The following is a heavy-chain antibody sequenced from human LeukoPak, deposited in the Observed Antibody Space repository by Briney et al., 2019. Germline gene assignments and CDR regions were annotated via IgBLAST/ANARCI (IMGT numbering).Heavy chain of an antibody. Sequence: ASVKVSCKASGYTFTGYYMHWVRQAPGQGREWMGRINPNSGGTNYAQKFQGRVTMTRDTSISTAYMELSRLRSDDTAVYYCARVIGSSWYVGDTDAFDIWDQGTMVTVSS. V-gene: IGHV1-2*06. CDR3: ARVIGSSWYVGDTDAFDI. D-gene: IGHD6-13*01. CDR2: INPNSGGT. J-gene: IGHJ3*02. CDR1: GYTFTGYY.